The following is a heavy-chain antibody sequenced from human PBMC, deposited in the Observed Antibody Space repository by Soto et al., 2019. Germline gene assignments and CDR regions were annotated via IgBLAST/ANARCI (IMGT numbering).Heavy chain of an antibody. J-gene: IGHJ4*02. CDR1: GFTFSSYW. V-gene: IGHV3-7*01. CDR3: AREGFWSGYYKGGFDY. CDR2: IKQDGSEK. D-gene: IGHD3-3*01. Sequence: EVQLVESGGGLVQPGGSLRLSCAASGFTFSSYWMSWVRQAPGKGLEWVANIKQDGSEKYYVDSVKGRFTISRDNDKNSLYLQMNSLRAEDTAVYYCAREGFWSGYYKGGFDYWGQGTLVTVSS.